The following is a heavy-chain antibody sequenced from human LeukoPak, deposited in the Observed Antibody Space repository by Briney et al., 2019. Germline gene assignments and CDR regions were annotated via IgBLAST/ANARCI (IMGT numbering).Heavy chain of an antibody. V-gene: IGHV1-8*02. CDR3: ATGLTPNTFDV. Sequence: ASVKVSCKASGYSPSDYNINWVRQATGQGLEWMGSMNPKSGDPVYAQKFQGRVTMTRDTSTNRVDMELSSLRSEDTAVYYCATGLTPNTFDVWGQGTMVTVSS. J-gene: IGHJ3*01. CDR2: MNPKSGDP. D-gene: IGHD2-21*02. CDR1: GYSPSDYN.